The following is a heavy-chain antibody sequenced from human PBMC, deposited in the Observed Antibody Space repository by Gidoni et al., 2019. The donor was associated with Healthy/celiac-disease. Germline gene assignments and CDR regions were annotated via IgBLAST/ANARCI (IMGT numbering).Heavy chain of an antibody. CDR1: GFSLSNARMG. D-gene: IGHD5-18*01. CDR3: ARIDSYGYWSDY. J-gene: IGHJ4*02. V-gene: IGHV2-26*01. CDR2: SFSNDET. Sequence: QVTLNASGPVLVKPTEPLTLPCTVSGFSLSNARMGVSWIRQPPGQALEWLAHSFSNDETSYSTSLKSRLTISKDTSKSQVVLTMTNMDTVDTATYYCARIDSYGYWSDYWGQGTLVTVSS.